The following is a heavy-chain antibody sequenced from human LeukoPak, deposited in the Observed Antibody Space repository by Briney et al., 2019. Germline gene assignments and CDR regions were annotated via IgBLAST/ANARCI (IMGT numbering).Heavy chain of an antibody. V-gene: IGHV1-18*04. CDR2: ISAGKSDT. D-gene: IGHD6-19*01. CDR1: GYTFTNYY. Sequence: ASVKVSCKASGYTFTNYYIHWVRQAPGQGLEWMGWISAGKSDTNYARKLRGRVTMTTDTSTNTVYMELRSLRSDDAAVYFCARDGIKYSSLPFYFDYWGQGTLVTVSA. CDR3: ARDGIKYSSLPFYFDY. J-gene: IGHJ4*02.